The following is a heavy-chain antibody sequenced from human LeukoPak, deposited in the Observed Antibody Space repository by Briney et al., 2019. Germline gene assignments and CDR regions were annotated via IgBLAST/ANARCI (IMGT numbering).Heavy chain of an antibody. CDR3: ARDSRLCYSSGWYYFDY. Sequence: PSETLSLTCTVSGGSISSYYWSWIRQPAGKGLEWIGRIYTSGSTNYNPSLKSRVTMSVDTSKNQFSLKLSSVTAAETAVYYCARDSRLCYSSGWYYFDYWGQGTLVTVSS. D-gene: IGHD6-19*01. V-gene: IGHV4-4*07. CDR2: IYTSGST. CDR1: GGSISSYY. J-gene: IGHJ4*02.